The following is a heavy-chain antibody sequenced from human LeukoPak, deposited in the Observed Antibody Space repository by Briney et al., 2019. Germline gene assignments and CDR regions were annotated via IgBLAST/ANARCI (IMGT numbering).Heavy chain of an antibody. CDR2: ISYDGSNK. J-gene: IGHJ4*02. D-gene: IGHD1-26*01. V-gene: IGHV3-30*18. Sequence: GGSLRLSCAASGFTFSSYGMHWVRQAPGKGLEWVAVISYDGSNKYYADSVKGRFTSSRDNSKNTLYLQMNSLRAEDTAVYYCAKDLVGATPYWGQGTLVTVSS. CDR1: GFTFSSYG. CDR3: AKDLVGATPY.